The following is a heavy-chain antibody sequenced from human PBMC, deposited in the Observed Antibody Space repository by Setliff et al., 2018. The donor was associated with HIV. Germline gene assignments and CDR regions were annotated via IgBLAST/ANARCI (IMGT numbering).Heavy chain of an antibody. CDR1: GFTFSSYA. CDR3: ARDVSWRVRTYIDY. J-gene: IGHJ4*02. D-gene: IGHD3-3*01. Sequence: GGSLRLSCAASGFTFSSYAMSWVRQAPGKGLEWVSAISGSGGSTYYADSVEGRFSISRDNSKNTLYLQINSLRSEDTAVYYCARDVSWRVRTYIDYWGQGALVTVSS. V-gene: IGHV3-23*01. CDR2: ISGSGGST.